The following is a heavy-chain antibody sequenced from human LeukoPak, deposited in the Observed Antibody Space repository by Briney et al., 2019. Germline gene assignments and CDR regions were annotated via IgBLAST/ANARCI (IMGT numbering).Heavy chain of an antibody. J-gene: IGHJ5*02. CDR3: AKDLVVVPAAKYNWFDP. Sequence: PGGSLRLSCAASGFTFSSYGMYWVRQAPGKGLEWVAFIRYDGSNKYYADSVKGRFTISRDNSKNTLYLQMNSLRAEDTAVYYCAKDLVVVPAAKYNWFDPWGQGTLVTVSS. D-gene: IGHD2-2*01. CDR1: GFTFSSYG. CDR2: IRYDGSNK. V-gene: IGHV3-30*02.